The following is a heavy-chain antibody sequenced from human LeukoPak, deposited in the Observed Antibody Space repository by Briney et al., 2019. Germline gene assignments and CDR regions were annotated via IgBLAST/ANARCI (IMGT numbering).Heavy chain of an antibody. CDR1: GYTFTSYG. CDR3: ARVRPTTYSSGYYYVDY. CDR2: ISAYNGDT. V-gene: IGHV1-18*01. J-gene: IGHJ4*02. Sequence: ASVKVSCKASGYTFTSYGISWVRQAPGQGLEWMGWISAYNGDTSYAQKLQGRVTMTTDTSTSTAYTELRSLRSDDTAVYYCARVRPTTYSSGYYYVDYWGQGTLVTVSS. D-gene: IGHD3-22*01.